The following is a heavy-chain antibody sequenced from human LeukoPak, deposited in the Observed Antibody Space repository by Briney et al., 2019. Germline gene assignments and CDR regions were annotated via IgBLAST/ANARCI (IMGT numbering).Heavy chain of an antibody. J-gene: IGHJ6*02. CDR1: GFTFSSYW. Sequence: GGSLRLSCAASGFTFSSYWMSWVRQAPGKGLEWVANIKQDGSEKYYVDSVKGRFTISRDNAKNSLYLQMNSLRAEDTAVYYWARGGGGKGTYYYYYGMDVWGQGTTVTVSS. D-gene: IGHD1-1*01. CDR3: ARGGGGKGTYYYYYGMDV. V-gene: IGHV3-7*03. CDR2: IKQDGSEK.